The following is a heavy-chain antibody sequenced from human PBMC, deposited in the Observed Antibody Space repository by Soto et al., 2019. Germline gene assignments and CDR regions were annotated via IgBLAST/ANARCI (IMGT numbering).Heavy chain of an antibody. J-gene: IGHJ4*02. Sequence: QVQLVESGGGVVQPGRSLRLSCAASGLTFSSYGMHWVRQAPGKGLEWVAVIWYDGSNKYYADSVKGRFTISRDNSKNTLYLQMNSLRAEDTAVYYCAREGVGCDYWGQGTLVTVSS. CDR3: AREGVGCDY. V-gene: IGHV3-33*01. D-gene: IGHD1-26*01. CDR1: GLTFSSYG. CDR2: IWYDGSNK.